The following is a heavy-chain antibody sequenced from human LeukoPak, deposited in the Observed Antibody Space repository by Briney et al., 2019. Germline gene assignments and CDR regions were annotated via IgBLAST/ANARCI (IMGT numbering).Heavy chain of an antibody. Sequence: TSETLSLTCGVSGGSISNANWWSWVRQPPGQGLEWIGEISLTGLTHYNPSLESRVTVSLGKSKNQLSLNLTSVTAADTAVYYCARGEHSSSWSKAFDIWGQGTMVTVSS. CDR2: ISLTGLT. V-gene: IGHV4-4*02. J-gene: IGHJ3*02. CDR1: GGSISNANW. CDR3: ARGEHSSSWSKAFDI. D-gene: IGHD6-13*01.